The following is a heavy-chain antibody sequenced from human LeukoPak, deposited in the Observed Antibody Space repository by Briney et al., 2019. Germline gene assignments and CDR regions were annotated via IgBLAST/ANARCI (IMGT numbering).Heavy chain of an antibody. CDR1: GFTFTNYG. CDR2: INSDGRST. J-gene: IGHJ4*02. Sequence: PGRSLRLSCVASGFTFTNYGMMRVRQAPGKGLVWVSYINSDGRSTTYADSVKGRFTISRDNAKNTLYLQMSSLRAEDTAMYYCARNSNGMSNWGQGTLVIVSS. CDR3: ARNSNGMSN. D-gene: IGHD2-8*01. V-gene: IGHV3-74*01.